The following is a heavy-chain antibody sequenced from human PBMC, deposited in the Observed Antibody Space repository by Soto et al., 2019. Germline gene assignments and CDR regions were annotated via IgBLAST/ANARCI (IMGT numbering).Heavy chain of an antibody. Sequence: GGSLRLSCISSGFTFRTYTMNWVRQAPGKGLEWVSGIRGFSPYAFYAESVKGRFTISRDNAKNSLYLQMDSLRAEDTAVYYCARDRGYDAHDYYYNAMDVWGQGTTVTVSS. CDR2: IRGFSPYA. CDR3: ARDRGYDAHDYYYNAMDV. J-gene: IGHJ6*02. V-gene: IGHV3-21*01. CDR1: GFTFRTYT. D-gene: IGHD3-10*01.